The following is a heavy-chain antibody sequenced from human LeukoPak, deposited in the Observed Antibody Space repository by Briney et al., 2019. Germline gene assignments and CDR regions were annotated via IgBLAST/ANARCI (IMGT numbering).Heavy chain of an antibody. D-gene: IGHD1-14*01. V-gene: IGHV3-23*01. J-gene: IGHJ4*02. CDR2: IGSGGDT. Sequence: GGSLRLSCAASGSFFVTYALSWVRQAPGKGLEWVSTIGSGGDTKYADSVKGRFTISRENFENTLFLQMSNLRVEDTAVYYCASAQPPYPLLTLWGQGTLVTVSS. CDR3: ASAQPPYPLLTL. CDR1: GSFFVTYA.